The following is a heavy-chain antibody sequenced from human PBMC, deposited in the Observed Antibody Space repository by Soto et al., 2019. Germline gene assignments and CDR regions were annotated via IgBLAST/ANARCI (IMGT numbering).Heavy chain of an antibody. V-gene: IGHV1-2*02. CDR2: IDPKSGGT. CDR1: GPTFIAYY. Sequence: QLVQSGAEVKKPGASVRVSCKTSGPTFIAYYIHWVRQAPGQGLEWMGWIDPKSGGTTYEQKFRGGVTMTGDTPMNTAYGDLNSLTPDDTAVYYCERVPVDGQEGGEGTLPTV. D-gene: IGHD1-1*01. CDR3: ERVPVDGQE. J-gene: IGHJ4*02.